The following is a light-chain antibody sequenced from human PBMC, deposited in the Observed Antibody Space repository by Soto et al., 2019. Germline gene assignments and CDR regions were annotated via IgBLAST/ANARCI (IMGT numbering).Light chain of an antibody. CDR1: QSISNN. Sequence: EIVMTQSPATLSVSPGERATLSCMASQSISNNLAWYQQKPGQAPRLLISGASTRATGIPARFSGSGSGREFTLTISSLQSEDSALYYCQEYNNWPALTFGGGTKVDIK. CDR2: GAS. CDR3: QEYNNWPALT. J-gene: IGKJ4*01. V-gene: IGKV3-15*01.